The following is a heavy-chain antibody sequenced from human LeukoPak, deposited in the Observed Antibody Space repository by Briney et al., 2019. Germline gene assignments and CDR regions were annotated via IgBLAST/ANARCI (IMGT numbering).Heavy chain of an antibody. CDR1: GFTFNNFW. CDR2: IKEDGSAK. D-gene: IGHD1-26*01. V-gene: IGHV3-7*01. J-gene: IGHJ4*02. Sequence: GGSLRLSCAASGFTFNNFWMTWLRQAPGKGLEWVADIKEDGSAKFYVDSVKGRFTISRDNSKNSVYLQMDSLRVEDTAVYYCVRAGWELDYWGQGTLVTVSS. CDR3: VRAGWELDY.